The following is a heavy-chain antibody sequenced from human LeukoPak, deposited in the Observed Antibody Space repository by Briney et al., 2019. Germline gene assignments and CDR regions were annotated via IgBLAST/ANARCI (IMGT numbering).Heavy chain of an antibody. CDR3: ATASGSQYAEYFQH. D-gene: IGHD1-26*01. J-gene: IGHJ1*01. CDR2: ITSNGGST. Sequence: GGSLRLSCAASGFTLSTYTMNWVRQAPGKGLEYVSAITSNGGSTYYANSVKGRFIISRDNSKNTLYLQLGSLRADDMAMYYCATASGSQYAEYFQHWGQATMVTVSS. V-gene: IGHV3-64*01. CDR1: GFTLSTYT.